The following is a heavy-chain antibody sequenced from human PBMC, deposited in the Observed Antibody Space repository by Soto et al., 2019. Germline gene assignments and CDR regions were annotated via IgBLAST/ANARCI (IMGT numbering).Heavy chain of an antibody. CDR2: INHFGGI. D-gene: IGHD3-16*02. J-gene: IGHJ4*02. V-gene: IGHV4-34*01. CDR1: GGSFIGYY. CDR3: RVGGRYHYRFTLPV. Sequence: PSGTLSLTCTVSGGSFIGYYCNWVRQPPGKGLEWIGEINHFGGINFNPSLKSRVSISADTSKNQFSLKLSSMTAADTAVYFCRVGGRYHYRFTLPVRGPAALVT.